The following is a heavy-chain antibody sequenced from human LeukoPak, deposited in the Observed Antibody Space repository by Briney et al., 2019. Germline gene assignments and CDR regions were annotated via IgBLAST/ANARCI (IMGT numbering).Heavy chain of an antibody. CDR1: GFTFSNAW. V-gene: IGHV3-15*07. CDR3: TTDQFLRSTTYYGMDV. D-gene: IGHD5-12*01. CDR2: IRSKADGGTT. J-gene: IGHJ6*02. Sequence: GGSLRLSCAASGFTFSNAWMNWVRQAPGKGLEWVGHIRSKADGGTTDYVAPVKGGFTISRDDSKNTLYLQMNSLKTEDTALYYCTTDQFLRSTTYYGMDVWGQGTTVTVSS.